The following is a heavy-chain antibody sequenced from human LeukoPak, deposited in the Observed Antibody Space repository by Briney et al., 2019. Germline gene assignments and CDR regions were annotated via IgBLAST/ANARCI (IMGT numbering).Heavy chain of an antibody. D-gene: IGHD1-26*01. CDR3: ARGRRGGYSGSYSDY. J-gene: IGHJ4*02. CDR2: INYSGST. CDR1: GGSISSGSYY. V-gene: IGHV4-39*01. Sequence: SETLSLTCTVSGGSISSGSYYWGWIRQPPGKGLEWIGSINYSGSTYYNPSLKSRVTVSVDTSRNLFSLKLSSVTAADTAVYYCARGRRGGYSGSYSDYWGQGTLVTVSS.